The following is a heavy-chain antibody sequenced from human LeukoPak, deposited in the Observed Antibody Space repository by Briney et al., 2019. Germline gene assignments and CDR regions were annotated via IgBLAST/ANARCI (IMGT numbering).Heavy chain of an antibody. D-gene: IGHD3-16*01. Sequence: SETLSLTCTVSGGSINYYYWMWIRQPPGKGLEWIGYIYYSGGTHYNPSLKSRVTMLVDTSKNQFSLKLTAVTAADTAVYYCARHYGPWGQGTLVTVSS. CDR3: ARHYGP. J-gene: IGHJ5*02. CDR2: IYYSGGT. CDR1: GGSINYYY. V-gene: IGHV4-59*01.